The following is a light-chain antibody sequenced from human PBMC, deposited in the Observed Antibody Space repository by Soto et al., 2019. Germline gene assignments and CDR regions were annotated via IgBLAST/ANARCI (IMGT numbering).Light chain of an antibody. Sequence: QSALTQPSSMSGSPGQSITISCTGTSSDIGAYEHVSWYQQRPGRAPKVLIYDVRIRPSEVSNRFSGSKSGDTASLTISGLQAEDEAVYYCQSYDSSLSGLYVFGTGTKLTVL. CDR2: DVR. V-gene: IGLV2-14*03. CDR1: SSDIGAYEH. CDR3: QSYDSSLSGLYV. J-gene: IGLJ1*01.